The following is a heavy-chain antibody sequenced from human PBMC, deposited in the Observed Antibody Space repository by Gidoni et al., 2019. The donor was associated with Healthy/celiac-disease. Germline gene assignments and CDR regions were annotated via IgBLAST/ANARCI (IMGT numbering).Heavy chain of an antibody. V-gene: IGHV4-39*01. J-gene: IGHJ4*02. CDR1: GGSISSSSYY. CDR2: IYDSGIT. Sequence: QLQLQESGPGLVKPSETLSLTCTVSGGSISSSSYYWGWIRQPPGKWLEWMGGIYDSGITDYNPSLKSRVTISVDTSKNQFSLKLGSVTAADTAVYYCARHATGTIDYWGQGTLVTVSS. D-gene: IGHD1-7*01. CDR3: ARHATGTIDY.